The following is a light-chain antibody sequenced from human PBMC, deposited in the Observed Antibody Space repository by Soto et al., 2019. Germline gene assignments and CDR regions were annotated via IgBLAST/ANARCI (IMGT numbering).Light chain of an antibody. CDR3: QQRSNWRVT. CDR1: LTVTNNY. CDR2: DAS. J-gene: IGKJ4*01. Sequence: EIVLTHSPDTLSLSPGERATPSCRASLTVTNNYLAWYQQKAGQAPRLVIYDASTRATGIPDRFSASGSGTDFTLTISRLEPEDIAVYYCQQRSNWRVTFGGGTKVDIK. V-gene: IGKV3D-20*02.